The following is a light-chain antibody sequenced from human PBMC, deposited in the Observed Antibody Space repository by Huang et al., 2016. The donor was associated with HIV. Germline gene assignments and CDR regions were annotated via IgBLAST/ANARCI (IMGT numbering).Light chain of an antibody. CDR1: QRINSY. Sequence: DIQMTQSPSSLSASVGDRVTITCRASQRINSYLNWYQQKPGKAPNRLSYGASSLQSRVPSRFSGSGSGTDFTLTISSLQPEDFATYYCQQSYNTPTFGQGTKVEI. V-gene: IGKV1-39*01. CDR3: QQSYNTPT. CDR2: GAS. J-gene: IGKJ1*01.